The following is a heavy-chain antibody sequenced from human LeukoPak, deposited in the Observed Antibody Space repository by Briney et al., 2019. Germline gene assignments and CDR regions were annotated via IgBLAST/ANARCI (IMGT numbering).Heavy chain of an antibody. Sequence: PGGSLRLSCAASGFTFSSYAMSWVRQAPGKGLEWVSAISGSGGSTYYADSVKGRFTISRDNSKNTLYLQMNSLRAEDTAVYYCAKARGDCSSTSCYSYYYYGMDVWGQGTTATVSS. CDR3: AKARGDCSSTSCYSYYYYGMDV. D-gene: IGHD2-2*02. CDR1: GFTFSSYA. CDR2: ISGSGGST. J-gene: IGHJ6*02. V-gene: IGHV3-23*01.